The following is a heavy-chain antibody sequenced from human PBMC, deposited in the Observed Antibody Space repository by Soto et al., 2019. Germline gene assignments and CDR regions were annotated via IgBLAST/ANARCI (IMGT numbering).Heavy chain of an antibody. V-gene: IGHV5-51*01. Sequence: GESLKISCKGSGYSFTSYWIGWVRQMPGKGLEWMGIIYPGDSDTRYSPFFQGQVTISADKSISTAYLQWSSLKASVTAMYYCARETGMKGPYSGSYYYYYGMDVWGQGTTVTVSS. CDR2: IYPGDSDT. D-gene: IGHD1-26*01. J-gene: IGHJ6*02. CDR3: ARETGMKGPYSGSYYYYYGMDV. CDR1: GYSFTSYW.